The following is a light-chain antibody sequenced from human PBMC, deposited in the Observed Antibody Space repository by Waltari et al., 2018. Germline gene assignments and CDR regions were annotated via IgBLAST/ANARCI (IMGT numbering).Light chain of an antibody. Sequence: DIQMTQSPSSLSASVGDRVTITCRASQSISGYLNWYQQKPGKAPNLLIYTASTLQSGVPSRFSGSGSGTDFTLTISSLQPEDFANYYCQQSYSTPRTFGQGTKVEIK. V-gene: IGKV1-39*01. CDR1: QSISGY. J-gene: IGKJ1*01. CDR2: TAS. CDR3: QQSYSTPRT.